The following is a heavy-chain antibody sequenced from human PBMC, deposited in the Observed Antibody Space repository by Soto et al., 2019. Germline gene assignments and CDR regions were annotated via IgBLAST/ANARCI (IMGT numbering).Heavy chain of an antibody. CDR3: AILRRLRYFDWLLYTGPPNDAFDI. D-gene: IGHD3-9*01. CDR1: CFTLTNNG. CDR2: ISAYNGNT. Sequence: GAPGKVSSKASCFTLTNNGISWGRPAPGQRLEWMGWISAYNGNTNYAQKLQGRVTMTTDTSTSTAYMELRSLRSDDTAVYYCAILRRLRYFDWLLYTGPPNDAFDIWGQGTMVTVSS. J-gene: IGHJ3*02. V-gene: IGHV1-18*01.